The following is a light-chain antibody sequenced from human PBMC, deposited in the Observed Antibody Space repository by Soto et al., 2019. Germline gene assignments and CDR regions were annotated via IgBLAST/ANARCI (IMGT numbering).Light chain of an antibody. J-gene: IGLJ1*01. Sequence: QSVLTQPASVSGSPGQSITISCTGTSSDVGGYNYVSWYQQHPGKAHKLMIYDVSNRPSGVSNRFSGSKSGNTASLTIFGLHAEDEADYYCSSYTSSSTLDVFGTGTKVTVL. CDR2: DVS. CDR1: SSDVGGYNY. V-gene: IGLV2-14*01. CDR3: SSYTSSSTLDV.